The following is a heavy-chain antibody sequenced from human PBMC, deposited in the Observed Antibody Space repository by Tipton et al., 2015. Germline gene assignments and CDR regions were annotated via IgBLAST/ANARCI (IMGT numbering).Heavy chain of an antibody. CDR1: GGSVRSHY. CDR2: VYPRGST. V-gene: IGHV4-4*07. CDR3: ARGGNSPRHNWLDS. Sequence: TLSLTCSVSGGSVRSHYWNWIRQPAEKQPEWIGRVYPRGSTIYNPSLKSRLTISFDTSTNPLSLKLRAVTAADTAIYYCARGGNSPRHNWLDSWGQGTLVTVSS. D-gene: IGHD4-23*01. J-gene: IGHJ5*01.